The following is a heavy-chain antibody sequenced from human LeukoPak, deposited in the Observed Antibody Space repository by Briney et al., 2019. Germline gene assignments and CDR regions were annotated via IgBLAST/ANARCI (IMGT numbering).Heavy chain of an antibody. CDR3: ARVRDGYNRNWAY. D-gene: IGHD5-24*01. J-gene: IGHJ4*02. CDR2: IYYNVAT. CDR1: GGSISSSIYY. Sequence: SETLSLTCTVSGGSISSSIYYWGWFRQPPGKGLEWIGSIYYNVATYYNSSLKSRVTISVDTSKNHLSLKLSSVTAADTAVYHCARVRDGYNRNWAYWGQGTLVTVSS. V-gene: IGHV4-39*02.